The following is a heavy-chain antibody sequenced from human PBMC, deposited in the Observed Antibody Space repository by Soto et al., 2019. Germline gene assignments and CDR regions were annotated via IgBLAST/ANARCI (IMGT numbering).Heavy chain of an antibody. CDR1: GYTFTSHD. CDR2: MNPNSGNT. J-gene: IGHJ5*02. CDR3: ARDIGGGGGYGDYFDP. D-gene: IGHD4-17*01. Sequence: QVQLVQSGAEVKKPGASVKVSCKASGYTFTSHDINWVRQATGQRPEWMGWMNPNSGNTGYAQKFQGRVTMTRDTSISTAYMELSSLTSEDTAVYYCARDIGGGGGYGDYFDPWGQGPLVTVSS. V-gene: IGHV1-8*01.